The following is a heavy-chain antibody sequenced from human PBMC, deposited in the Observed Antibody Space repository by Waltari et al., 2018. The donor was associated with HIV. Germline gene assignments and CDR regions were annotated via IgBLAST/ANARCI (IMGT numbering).Heavy chain of an antibody. Sequence: KLLEVGGDLVQPGGSLRVSCVTSGFPFNTSAVTWVRQTSRRGLGWSCSSSATERSKHYADSVQGRFSISRDNLKKEVYLQMDSLRGDDTGIYFCAREALVATGPLDLWGQGVLVTVAS. D-gene: IGHD2-21*01. J-gene: IGHJ4*02. CDR2: SSATERSK. V-gene: IGHV3-48*03. CDR3: AREALVATGPLDL. CDR1: GFPFNTSA.